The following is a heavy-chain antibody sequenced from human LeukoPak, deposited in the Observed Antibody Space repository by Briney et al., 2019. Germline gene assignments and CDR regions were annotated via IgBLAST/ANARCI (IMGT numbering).Heavy chain of an antibody. V-gene: IGHV3-30*18. Sequence: GGSLRLSCAASGFTFSSYGMHWVRQAPGKGLEWVAVISYDGSNKYYADSVKGRFTISRDNSKNTLYLQMNSLRAEDTAVYYCAKTLTYCSSTSCYKGYYYYGMDVWGQGTTVTVSS. D-gene: IGHD2-2*02. CDR2: ISYDGSNK. CDR1: GFTFSSYG. CDR3: AKTLTYCSSTSCYKGYYYYGMDV. J-gene: IGHJ6*02.